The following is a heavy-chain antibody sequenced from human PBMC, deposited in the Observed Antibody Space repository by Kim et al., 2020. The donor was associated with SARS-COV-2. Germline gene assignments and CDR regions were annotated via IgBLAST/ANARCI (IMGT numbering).Heavy chain of an antibody. CDR2: IHYTGST. D-gene: IGHD6-13*01. Sequence: SETLSLTCSVSGVSLSSDHYYWSWIRQTPGKGLEYIGYIHYTGSTTYNVSLKSRVTISRDTSKNQFSLKLTSVTAADTAVYFCARSWRGGSSWYYFDYWGQGTLVTVSS. CDR3: ARSWRGGSSWYYFDY. J-gene: IGHJ4*02. V-gene: IGHV4-61*01. CDR1: GVSLSSDHYY.